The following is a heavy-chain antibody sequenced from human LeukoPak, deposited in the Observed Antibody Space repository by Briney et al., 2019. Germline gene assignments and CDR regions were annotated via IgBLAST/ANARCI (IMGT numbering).Heavy chain of an antibody. V-gene: IGHV3-53*01. CDR2: IYSGGST. Sequence: GGSLRLSCAASGFTVSSNYMSWVRQAPGKGLEWVSVIYSGGSTYYADSVKGRFTISRDNSKNTLYVQMNSLRAEDTAVYYCALGLRYCSSTSCYPYAFDIWGQGTMVTVSS. CDR1: GFTVSSNY. J-gene: IGHJ3*02. D-gene: IGHD2-2*01. CDR3: ALGLRYCSSTSCYPYAFDI.